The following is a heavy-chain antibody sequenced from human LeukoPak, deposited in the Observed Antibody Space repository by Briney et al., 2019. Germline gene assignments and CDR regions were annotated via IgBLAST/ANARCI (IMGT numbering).Heavy chain of an antibody. CDR3: ARPRRYCSGGSCYYFDY. J-gene: IGHJ4*02. CDR2: MNPNSGNT. D-gene: IGHD2-15*01. CDR1: GYTFTSYD. Sequence: ASVKVSCKASGYTFTSYDINWVRQATGQGLEWMGWMNPNSGNTGYAQKFRGRVTMTRNTSISTAYMELSSLRSEDTAVYYCARPRRYCSGGSCYYFDYWGQGTLVTVSS. V-gene: IGHV1-8*01.